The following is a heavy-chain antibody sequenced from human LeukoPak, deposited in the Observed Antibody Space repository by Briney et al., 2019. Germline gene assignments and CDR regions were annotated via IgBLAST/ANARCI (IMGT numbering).Heavy chain of an antibody. D-gene: IGHD3-22*01. CDR3: ARAMSYYDSISYDDY. J-gene: IGHJ4*02. V-gene: IGHV1-46*01. CDR2: INPSGGTT. Sequence: GASVKVPCKASGYTFTSYYIHWVRQAPEQGLEWMGIINPSGGTTSYAQKFQGRVTMTRDTSTSTVYMELSSLTSEDTAVYYCARAMSYYDSISYDDYWGQGTLVTVSS. CDR1: GYTFTSYY.